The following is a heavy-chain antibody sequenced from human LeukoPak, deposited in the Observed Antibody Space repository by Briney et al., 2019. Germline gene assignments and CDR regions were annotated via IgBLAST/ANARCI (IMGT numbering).Heavy chain of an antibody. V-gene: IGHV3-23*01. CDR3: AKDRVPGGTGWFDP. CDR1: GFTFSSYD. Sequence: PGGSLRLSCAASGFTFSSYDMTWVRQAPGRGLEWVSSIRPSGDNTYYGDSVKGRFTISRDNSKNTLYLQMNSLRAEDTAVYYCAKDRVPGGTGWFDPWGQGTLVTVSS. J-gene: IGHJ5*02. D-gene: IGHD6-13*01. CDR2: IRPSGDNT.